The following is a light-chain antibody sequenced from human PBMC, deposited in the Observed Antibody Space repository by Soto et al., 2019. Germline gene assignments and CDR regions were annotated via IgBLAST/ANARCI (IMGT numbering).Light chain of an antibody. CDR1: QGISNY. V-gene: IGKV1-27*01. CDR3: QKYNSAPWT. Sequence: DIPMTQSPSSLSASVGDRVTITCRASQGISNYLAWYQQKPGKVPKLLIYTTSTLQSGVASRFRGSGSGTDFTLTISSLQPEDVATYYCQKYNSAPWTFGQGTKVEIK. CDR2: TTS. J-gene: IGKJ1*01.